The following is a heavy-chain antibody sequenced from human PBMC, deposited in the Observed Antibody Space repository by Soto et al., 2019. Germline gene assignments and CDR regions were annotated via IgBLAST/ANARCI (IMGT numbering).Heavy chain of an antibody. CDR1: GGTFSSYT. CDR3: ATSEIYGVLDY. Sequence: QVQLVQSGAEVKKPGSSVKVSCKASGGTFSSYTISWVRQAPGQGLEWMGRIIPILGIANYAQKFQGSVTITADKSTSTAYMELSSLRSEDTAVYYCATSEIYGVLDYWGQGTLVTVSS. CDR2: IIPILGIA. J-gene: IGHJ4*02. D-gene: IGHD4-17*01. V-gene: IGHV1-69*02.